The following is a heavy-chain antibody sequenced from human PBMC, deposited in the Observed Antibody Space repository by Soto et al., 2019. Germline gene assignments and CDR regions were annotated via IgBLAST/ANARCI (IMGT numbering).Heavy chain of an antibody. CDR3: ARDSGYDWVWFDP. J-gene: IGHJ5*02. D-gene: IGHD5-12*01. Sequence: ASVKVSCKASGGTFSSYTISWVRQAPGQGLEWMGRIIPILGIANYAQKFQGRVTITADKSTSTAYMELSSLRSEDTAVYYCARDSGYDWVWFDPWGQGTLVTVSS. CDR1: GGTFSSYT. V-gene: IGHV1-69*02. CDR2: IIPILGIA.